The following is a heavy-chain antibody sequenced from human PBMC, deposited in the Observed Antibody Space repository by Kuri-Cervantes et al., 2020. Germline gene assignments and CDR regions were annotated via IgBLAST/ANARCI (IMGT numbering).Heavy chain of an antibody. Sequence: GGSLRLSCAASGFTFDDYAMHWVRQAPGKGLEWVSGISWNSGSIGYADSVKGRSTISRDNAKNSLYLQMNSLRAEDTAVYYCARDVVPAAIVGRYYYYGMDVWGQGTTVNVSS. J-gene: IGHJ6*02. CDR2: ISWNSGSI. D-gene: IGHD2-2*01. V-gene: IGHV3-9*01. CDR1: GFTFDDYA. CDR3: ARDVVPAAIVGRYYYYGMDV.